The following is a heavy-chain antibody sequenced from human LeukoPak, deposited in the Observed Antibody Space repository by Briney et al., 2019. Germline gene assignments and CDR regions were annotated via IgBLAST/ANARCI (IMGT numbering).Heavy chain of an antibody. V-gene: IGHV4-61*01. CDR1: GVSVSTTYN. Sequence: SEXLSLTCTVSGVSVSTTYNWGWVRRPPGKGLEWIGYNGNNNYNPSLKSRATISLDTSKNQFSLKLHSVTDADTAVYYCVRDYWGSLDYWGQGTLVTVSS. CDR2: NGNN. J-gene: IGHJ4*02. D-gene: IGHD7-27*01. CDR3: VRDYWGSLDY.